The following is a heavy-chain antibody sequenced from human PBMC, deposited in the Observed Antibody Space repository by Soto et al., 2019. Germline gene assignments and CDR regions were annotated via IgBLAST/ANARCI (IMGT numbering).Heavy chain of an antibody. D-gene: IGHD2-2*01. CDR3: AREEGVSPAGRFHYYMDV. V-gene: IGHV3-33*01. CDR1: GFTFRNFG. Sequence: GGSLRLSCAASGFTFRNFGVHWVRQAPGKGLEWVAFMWYDGSNKYYADSVKGRFSISRDSSNNTHYLHMDSLRVEDTALYFCAREEGVSPAGRFHYYMDVWGAGTTVTVSS. CDR2: MWYDGSNK. J-gene: IGHJ6*03.